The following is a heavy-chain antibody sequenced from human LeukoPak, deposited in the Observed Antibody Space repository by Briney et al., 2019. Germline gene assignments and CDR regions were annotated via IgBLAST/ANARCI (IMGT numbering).Heavy chain of an antibody. CDR2: IYNSGST. Sequence: SGGSLRLSCTASGFTFGDYAMSWFRQAPGKGLEWIGHIYNSGSTNYSPSLKSRVTISVDTSKNQFSLKLSSVTAADTAVYYCARFKRAGGWSYFDYWGQGTLVTVSS. CDR1: GFTFGDYA. J-gene: IGHJ4*02. V-gene: IGHV4-59*01. D-gene: IGHD6-19*01. CDR3: ARFKRAGGWSYFDY.